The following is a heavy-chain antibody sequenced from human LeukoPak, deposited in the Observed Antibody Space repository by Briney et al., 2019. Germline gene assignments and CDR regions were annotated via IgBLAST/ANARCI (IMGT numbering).Heavy chain of an antibody. D-gene: IGHD6-6*01. CDR2: MREDGGQE. CDR1: GLTFRNYG. CDR3: VRALSSSSPY. J-gene: IGHJ4*02. Sequence: SGGSLRLSCVGFGLTFRNYGMNWVRQAPGTGLEWVAGMREDGGQEYYVDSVRGRFTISRDSAKNSLYLQMNSLRVEDTAVYYCVRALSSSSPYWGQGTLVTVPS. V-gene: IGHV3-7*03.